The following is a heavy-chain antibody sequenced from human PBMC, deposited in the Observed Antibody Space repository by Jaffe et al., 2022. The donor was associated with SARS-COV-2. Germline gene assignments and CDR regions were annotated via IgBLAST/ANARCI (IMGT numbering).Heavy chain of an antibody. CDR2: IYYSGST. CDR3: ARISSGYYYPPRQYAFDI. D-gene: IGHD3-22*01. J-gene: IGHJ3*02. CDR1: GGSISSSSYY. V-gene: IGHV4-39*01. Sequence: QLQLQESGPGLVKPSETLSLTCTVSGGSISSSSYYWGWIRQPPGKGLEWIGSIYYSGSTYYNPSLKSRVTISVDTSKNQFSLKLSSVTAADTAVYYCARISSGYYYPPRQYAFDIWGQGTMVTVSS.